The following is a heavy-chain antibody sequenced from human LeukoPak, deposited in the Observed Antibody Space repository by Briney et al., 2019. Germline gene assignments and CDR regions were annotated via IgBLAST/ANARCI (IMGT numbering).Heavy chain of an antibody. D-gene: IGHD3-22*01. J-gene: IGHJ4*02. V-gene: IGHV4-39*01. CDR1: GGSISSSSYY. CDR2: IYYSGST. Sequence: KPSETLSLTCTVSGGSISSSSYYWGWIRQPPGKGLEWIGRIYYSGSTYYNPSLKSRVTISVDTSKNQFSLKLSSVTAADTAVYYCASIDSSGYLYYFDYWGQGTLVTVSS. CDR3: ASIDSSGYLYYFDY.